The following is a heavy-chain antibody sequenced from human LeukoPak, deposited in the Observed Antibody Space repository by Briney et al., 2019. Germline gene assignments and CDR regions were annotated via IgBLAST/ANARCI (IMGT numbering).Heavy chain of an antibody. D-gene: IGHD2-2*01. CDR2: INPNDGDT. V-gene: IGHV1-2*02. J-gene: IGHJ4*02. Sequence: KPGASVKVSCMASGYTFTDYYMHSVRQALGQGFEWVGWINPNDGDTNYAQKFQGRVTMTRDTSISTAHMEVSRLRSDDTAVYYCARANFLYCSSTTCLFDYWGQGTLVTVSS. CDR1: GYTFTDYY. CDR3: ARANFLYCSSTTCLFDY.